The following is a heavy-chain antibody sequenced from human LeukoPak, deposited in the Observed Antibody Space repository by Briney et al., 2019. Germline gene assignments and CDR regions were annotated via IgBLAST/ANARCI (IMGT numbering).Heavy chain of an antibody. D-gene: IGHD5-12*01. J-gene: IGHJ6*02. Sequence: GGSLRLSCAASGFTFSSYAMSWVRQAPGKGLEWVSAISGSGGSTYYADSVKGRFTISRDNSKNTLYLQMNSLRAEDTAVYYCAKGGYGGRRLNYYYGMDVWSQGTTVTVSS. CDR1: GFTFSSYA. V-gene: IGHV3-23*01. CDR3: AKGGYGGRRLNYYYGMDV. CDR2: ISGSGGST.